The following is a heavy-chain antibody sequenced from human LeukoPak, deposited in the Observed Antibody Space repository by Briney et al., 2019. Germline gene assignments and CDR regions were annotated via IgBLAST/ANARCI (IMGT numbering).Heavy chain of an antibody. J-gene: IGHJ5*02. CDR1: GGSISSSNW. CDR3: ARVQLWSPGWFDP. Sequence: SETLSLTCAVSGGSISSSNWWSWVRQPPGKGLEWIGEIYHSGSTNYNPSLKSRVTISVDTSKNQFSLKLSSVTAADTAVYYCARVQLWSPGWFDPWGQGTLVTVSS. CDR2: IYHSGST. V-gene: IGHV4-4*02. D-gene: IGHD5-18*01.